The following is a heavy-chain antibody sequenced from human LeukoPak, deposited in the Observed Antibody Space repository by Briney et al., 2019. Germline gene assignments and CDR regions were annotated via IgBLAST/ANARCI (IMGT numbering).Heavy chain of an antibody. CDR1: GFTFDDYG. Sequence: GGSLRLSCAASGFTFDDYGMSWVRQAPGKGLEWVSGINWNGGSTGYADSVKGRFTIPRDNAKNSLYPQMNSLRAEDTALYYCARVPGQYCSSTSCYPGAFDIWGQGTMVTVSP. V-gene: IGHV3-20*04. CDR3: ARVPGQYCSSTSCYPGAFDI. D-gene: IGHD2-2*01. J-gene: IGHJ3*02. CDR2: INWNGGST.